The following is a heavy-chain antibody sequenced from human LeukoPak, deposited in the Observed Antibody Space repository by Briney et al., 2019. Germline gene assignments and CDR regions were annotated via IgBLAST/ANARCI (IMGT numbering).Heavy chain of an antibody. CDR2: INPNSDDT. D-gene: IGHD2-21*02. CDR3: ARVGCGGDCYADAFDI. J-gene: IGHJ3*02. Sequence: ASVKVSCKASGYTFTAYFIHWVRQAPGQGLEWMGWINPNSDDTNYAQKFQGRVTMTRDTSTSTVYMELSSLRSEDTAIYYCARVGCGGDCYADAFDIWGQGTMVTVSS. V-gene: IGHV1-2*02. CDR1: GYTFTAYF.